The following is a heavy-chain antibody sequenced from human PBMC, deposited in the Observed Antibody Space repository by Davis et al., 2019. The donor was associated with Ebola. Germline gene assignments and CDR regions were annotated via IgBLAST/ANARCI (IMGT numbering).Heavy chain of an antibody. CDR3: ARGTPSYYYGSGSYSAYYYGMDV. Sequence: MPSETLSLTCTVSGGSIISSSSYWGWLRQPPRKGLEWIGYIYYSGSTNYNPSLKSRVTISEDTSKNQFSLKLSSVTAADTAVYYCARGTPSYYYGSGSYSAYYYGMDVWGKGTTVTVSS. V-gene: IGHV4-61*05. CDR2: IYYSGST. D-gene: IGHD3-10*01. CDR1: GGSIISSSSY. J-gene: IGHJ6*04.